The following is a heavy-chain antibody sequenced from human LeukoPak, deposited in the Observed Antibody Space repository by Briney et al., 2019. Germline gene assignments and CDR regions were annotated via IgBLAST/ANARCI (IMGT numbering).Heavy chain of an antibody. Sequence: GGSLTLSCAASRFTFSSYSMMWVRQARGKGLVWVSYISSSSSYIYYADSVKGRFTISRDNAKNSLYLQMNSLRAEDTAVYYCARSGRGFGDLSYYYYMDVWGKGTTVTVSS. CDR3: ARSGRGFGDLSYYYYMDV. J-gene: IGHJ6*03. V-gene: IGHV3-21*01. CDR2: ISSSSSYI. CDR1: RFTFSSYS. D-gene: IGHD3-10*01.